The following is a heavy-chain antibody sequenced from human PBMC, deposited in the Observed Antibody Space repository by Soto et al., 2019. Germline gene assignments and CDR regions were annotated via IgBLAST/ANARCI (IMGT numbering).Heavy chain of an antibody. CDR1: GYSFTTYW. CDR3: ARKDIAGNSVDF. V-gene: IGHV5-51*01. J-gene: IGHJ4*02. CDR2: IYPGDSDT. Sequence: GESLKISCNASGYSFTTYWICWVRQMPGKGLEWMGIIYPGDSDTRYSPSFQGQVTISADKSISTAYLQWSSLKASDSAMFYCARKDIAGNSVDFWGQGTLVTVSS. D-gene: IGHD6-13*01.